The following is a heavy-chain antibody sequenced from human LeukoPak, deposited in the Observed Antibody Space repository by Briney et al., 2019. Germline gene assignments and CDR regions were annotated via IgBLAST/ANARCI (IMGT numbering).Heavy chain of an antibody. CDR2: IYHSGSS. V-gene: IGHV4-30-2*01. CDR3: VSAYCGGDCYHSLLTD. J-gene: IGHJ4*02. Sequence: SEALSLTCAVSGVSVGTGGYSWNWVRQPPGKGLEWIGYIYHSGSSFYNPSLKSRLTIPMDRSKNQFSLKLSSVTAADTAVYYCVSAYCGGDCYHSLLTDWGQGALVTVSS. CDR1: GVSVGTGGYS. D-gene: IGHD2-21*02.